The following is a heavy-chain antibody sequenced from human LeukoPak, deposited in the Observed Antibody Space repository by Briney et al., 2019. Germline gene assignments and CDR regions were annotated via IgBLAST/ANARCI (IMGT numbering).Heavy chain of an antibody. J-gene: IGHJ4*02. D-gene: IGHD6-19*01. CDR3: ARAGYSSGWFIDY. Sequence: SETLSLTCTVSGGSITSNSYYWGWIRQPPGNGLEWIGRIYTSGSTNYNPSLKSRVTISVDTSKNQFSLKLSSVTAADTAVYYCARAGYSSGWFIDYWGQGTLVTVSS. CDR1: GGSITSNSYY. V-gene: IGHV4-39*07. CDR2: IYTSGST.